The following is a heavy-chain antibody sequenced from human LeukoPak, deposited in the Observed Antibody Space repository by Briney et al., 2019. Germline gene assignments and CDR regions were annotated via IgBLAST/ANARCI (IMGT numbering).Heavy chain of an antibody. CDR3: ARNQADASGWYMDY. D-gene: IGHD6-19*01. CDR2: IRYDGSNK. Sequence: GGSLRLSCAASGFTFSSYGMHWVRQAPGKGLEWVAFIRYDGSNKYYADSVKGRFTISRDNSKNTLYLQMNSLRAEDTAVYYCARNQADASGWYMDYWGQGTLVTVSS. V-gene: IGHV3-30*02. J-gene: IGHJ4*02. CDR1: GFTFSSYG.